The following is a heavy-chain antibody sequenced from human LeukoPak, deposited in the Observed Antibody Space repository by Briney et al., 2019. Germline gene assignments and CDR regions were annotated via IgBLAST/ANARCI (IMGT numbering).Heavy chain of an antibody. J-gene: IGHJ6*03. Sequence: GESLKISCKGSGYSLTSHWIGWVRQMPGKGLEWMGIIYPGDSDTRYSPSFQGQVTISADKSISTAYLQWSSLKASDTAMYYCARHRNPYSSSSLRYYYYMDVWGKGTTVTVSS. CDR3: ARHRNPYSSSSLRYYYYMDV. CDR2: IYPGDSDT. D-gene: IGHD6-6*01. CDR1: GYSLTSHW. V-gene: IGHV5-51*01.